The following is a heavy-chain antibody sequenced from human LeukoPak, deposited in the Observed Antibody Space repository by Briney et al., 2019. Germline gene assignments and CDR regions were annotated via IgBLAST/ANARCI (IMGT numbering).Heavy chain of an antibody. V-gene: IGHV1-69*05. CDR2: IIPIFGTA. CDR1: GYTFTSYD. D-gene: IGHD3-3*01. J-gene: IGHJ5*02. Sequence: SVKVSCKASGYTFTSYDINWVRQATGQGLEWMGGIIPIFGTANYAQKFQGRVTITTDESTSTAYMELSSLRSEDTAVYYCARERSFGVVNWFDPWGQGTLVTVSS. CDR3: ARERSFGVVNWFDP.